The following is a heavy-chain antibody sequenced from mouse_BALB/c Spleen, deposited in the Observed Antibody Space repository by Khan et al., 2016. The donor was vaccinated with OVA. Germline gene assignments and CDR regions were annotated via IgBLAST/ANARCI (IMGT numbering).Heavy chain of an antibody. D-gene: IGHD2-3*01. CDR3: ARWFDGYSSLYAMDY. CDR1: GFSLTNYG. CDR2: IWSDGST. V-gene: IGHV2-6*02. Sequence: QVQLKQSGPGLVAPSQSLSITYTVSGFSLTNYGVHWVRQPPGKGLEWLVVIWSDGSTNYNSVLKSRLSISKDNSKSQVFLKMNSLQTDDTAMYYCARWFDGYSSLYAMDYWGQGTSVTVSS. J-gene: IGHJ4*01.